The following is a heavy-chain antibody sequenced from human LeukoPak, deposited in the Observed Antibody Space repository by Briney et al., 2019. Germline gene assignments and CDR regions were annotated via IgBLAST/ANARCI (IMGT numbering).Heavy chain of an antibody. J-gene: IGHJ4*02. Sequence: ASVKVSCKASGYTFTSYDINWVRQATGQGLEWMGRINPNSGGTNYAQKFQGRVTMTRDTSISTAYMELSRLRSDDTAVYYCARQPTLFYGDYVDVYYFDYWGQGTLVTVSS. CDR2: INPNSGGT. D-gene: IGHD4-17*01. V-gene: IGHV1-2*06. CDR1: GYTFTSYD. CDR3: ARQPTLFYGDYVDVYYFDY.